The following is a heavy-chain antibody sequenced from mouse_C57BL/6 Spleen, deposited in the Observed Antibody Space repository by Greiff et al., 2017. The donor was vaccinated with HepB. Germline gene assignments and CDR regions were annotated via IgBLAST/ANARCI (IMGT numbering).Heavy chain of an antibody. Sequence: QVQLQQSGPGLVQPSQSLSITCTVSGFSLTSYGVHWVRQSPGKGLEWLGVIWSGGSTDYNAAFISRLSISKDNSKSQVFFKMNSLQADDTAIYYCASLYYDYDAWFAYWGQGTLVTVSA. CDR3: ASLYYDYDAWFAY. D-gene: IGHD2-4*01. J-gene: IGHJ3*01. CDR2: IWSGGST. V-gene: IGHV2-2*01. CDR1: GFSLTSYG.